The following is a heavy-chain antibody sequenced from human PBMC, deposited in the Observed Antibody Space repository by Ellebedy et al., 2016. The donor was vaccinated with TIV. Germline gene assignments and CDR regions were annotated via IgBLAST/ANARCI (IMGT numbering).Heavy chain of an antibody. CDR3: ARGAAVATIRLYYYYGMDV. D-gene: IGHD5-12*01. CDR2: MIPIFGTA. V-gene: IGHV1-69*13. CDR1: GGTFSSYA. Sequence: ASVKVSCXASGGTFSSYAISWVRQAPGQGLEWMGGMIPIFGTANYAQKFQGRVTITADESTSTAYMELSSLRSEDTAVYYCARGAAVATIRLYYYYGMDVWGQGTTVTVSS. J-gene: IGHJ6*02.